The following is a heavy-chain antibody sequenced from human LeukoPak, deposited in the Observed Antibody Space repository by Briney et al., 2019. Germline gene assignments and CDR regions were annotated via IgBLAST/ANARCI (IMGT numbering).Heavy chain of an antibody. V-gene: IGHV3-7*01. CDR2: IKQDGSET. Sequence: GGSLRLSCAASRFTLSNYWMSWVRQAPGKGLEWVANIKQDGSETHYVDSVKGRFTISRDNAKNSLSLQMNSLRAEDTAVYYCARQRGSGCLDYWGQGTLVTVSS. J-gene: IGHJ4*02. D-gene: IGHD6-19*01. CDR3: ARQRGSGCLDY. CDR1: RFTLSNYW.